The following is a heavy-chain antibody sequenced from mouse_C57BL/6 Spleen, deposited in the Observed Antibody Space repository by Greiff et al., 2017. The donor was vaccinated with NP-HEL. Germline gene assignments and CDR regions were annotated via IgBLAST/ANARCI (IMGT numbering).Heavy chain of an antibody. CDR2: IYPGSGST. Sequence: VQLQQSGAELVKPGASVKMSCKASGYTFPSYWITWVKQRPGQGLEWIGDIYPGSGSTNYNEKFKSKATLTVDTSSSTAYMQLSSLTSEDSAVYYCASELRLPEKGDYWGQGTTLTVSS. V-gene: IGHV1-55*01. CDR1: GYTFPSYW. J-gene: IGHJ2*01. CDR3: ASELRLPEKGDY. D-gene: IGHD1-2*01.